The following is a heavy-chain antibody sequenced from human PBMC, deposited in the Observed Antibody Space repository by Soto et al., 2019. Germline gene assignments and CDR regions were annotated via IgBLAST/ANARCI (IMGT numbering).Heavy chain of an antibody. CDR1: GYTFTSYY. Sequence: ASVKVSCKASGYTFTSYYMHWVRQAPGQGLEWMGIINPSGGSTSYAQKFQGRVTMTRDTSTSTVYMELSSLRSEDTAVYYCARDKVAGLMVRCKGYYYYGMDVWGQGTTVTVSS. D-gene: IGHD3-10*01. J-gene: IGHJ6*02. CDR3: ARDKVAGLMVRCKGYYYYGMDV. CDR2: INPSGGST. V-gene: IGHV1-46*01.